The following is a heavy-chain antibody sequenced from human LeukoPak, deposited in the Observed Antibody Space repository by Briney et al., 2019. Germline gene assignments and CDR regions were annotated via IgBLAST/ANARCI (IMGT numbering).Heavy chain of an antibody. CDR2: IYHSGST. V-gene: IGHV4-30-2*01. CDR3: ARDRAYGSGSKYGMDV. J-gene: IGHJ6*02. CDR1: GGSNSSGGYY. D-gene: IGHD3-10*01. Sequence: SQTLSLTFTVSGGSNSSGGYYWSWIRQPPGKGLEWIGYIYHSGSTYYNPSLKSRVTISVDTSKNQFSLKLSSVTAADTAVCYCARDRAYGSGSKYGMDVWGQGTTVTVSS.